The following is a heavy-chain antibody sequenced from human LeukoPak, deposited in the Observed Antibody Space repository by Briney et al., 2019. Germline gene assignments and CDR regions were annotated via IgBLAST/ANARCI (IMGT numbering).Heavy chain of an antibody. CDR1: GGSFSGYY. Sequence: SETLSLTCAVYGGSFSGYYWSWIRQPPGKGLEWIGEINHSGSTNYNPSPKSRVTISVDTSKNQFSLTLSSVTAADTAVYYCAGGYSDTVWRGHYYYGLDVWGQGTTVTVSS. V-gene: IGHV4-34*01. CDR3: AGGYSDTVWRGHYYYGLDV. CDR2: INHSGST. D-gene: IGHD1-26*01. J-gene: IGHJ6*02.